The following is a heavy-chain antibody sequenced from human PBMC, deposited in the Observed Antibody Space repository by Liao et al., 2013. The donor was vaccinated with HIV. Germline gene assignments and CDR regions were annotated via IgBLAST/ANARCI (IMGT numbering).Heavy chain of an antibody. V-gene: IGHV4-34*11. CDR1: GGSISGYY. CDR2: IYHSGST. D-gene: IGHD4-11*01. CDR3: ARHDYNNYVRY. J-gene: IGHJ4*02. Sequence: QVQLQQWGAGLLKPSETLSLTCAVYGGSISGYYWSWIRQPPGKGLEWIGSIYHSGSTDYNPSLKSRVTISVDTSKNQFSLKLRFVTAADTALYYCARHDYNNYVRYWGQGTLVTVSS.